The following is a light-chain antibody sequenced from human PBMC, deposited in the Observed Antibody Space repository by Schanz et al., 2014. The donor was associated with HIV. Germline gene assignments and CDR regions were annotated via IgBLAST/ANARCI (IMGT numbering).Light chain of an antibody. J-gene: IGKJ2*01. V-gene: IGKV3-15*01. CDR2: GAS. Sequence: EIVMTQSPAMLSVSPGERATLSCRASQSVSSNLAWYQQKPGRPPRLLIYGASTRATGVPARFTGSGSGTEFTLTISSLQPEDSATYYCQQANSFPRTFGQGTKLEIK. CDR1: QSVSSN. CDR3: QQANSFPRT.